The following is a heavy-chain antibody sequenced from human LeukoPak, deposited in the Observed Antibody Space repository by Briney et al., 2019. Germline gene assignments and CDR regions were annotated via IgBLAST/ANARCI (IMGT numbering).Heavy chain of an antibody. J-gene: IGHJ4*02. CDR3: AKLIYVDTAMSSYFDY. Sequence: GGSLRLSCAAPGFTFSSYAIRWVRQAPGKGLEWVLAISGSGGSTYYAASVEGRFTISRDNSKNTLYLQMNSLRAEDTAVYYCAKLIYVDTAMSSYFDYWGQGTLVTVSS. V-gene: IGHV3-23*01. CDR2: ISGSGGST. D-gene: IGHD5-18*01. CDR1: GFTFSSYA.